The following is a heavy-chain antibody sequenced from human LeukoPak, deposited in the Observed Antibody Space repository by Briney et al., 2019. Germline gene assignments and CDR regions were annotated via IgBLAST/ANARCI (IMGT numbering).Heavy chain of an antibody. CDR1: GFTFSSYG. Sequence: SGGSLRLSCAASGFTFSSYGMHWVRQAPGKGLEWVAFIRYDGSNKYYADSVKGRFTISRDNSKNALYLQMNSLRAEDTAVYYCAKVCRDYAWGSYRCFDYWGQGTLVTVSS. CDR3: AKVCRDYAWGSYRCFDY. V-gene: IGHV3-30*02. CDR2: IRYDGSNK. J-gene: IGHJ4*02. D-gene: IGHD3-16*02.